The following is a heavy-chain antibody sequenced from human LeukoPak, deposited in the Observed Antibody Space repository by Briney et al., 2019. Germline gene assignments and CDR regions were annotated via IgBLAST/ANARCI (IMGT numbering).Heavy chain of an antibody. CDR3: ARHSPYSSSWENWYFDL. Sequence: GESLKISCKGSGYSFTGYWIAWVRQLPGKGLEWMGIIYPSDSDTRYSPSFRGQVTLSADKSISTAYLQWSSLKASDTAMYYCARHSPYSSSWENWYFDLWGRGTLVTVSS. J-gene: IGHJ2*01. CDR2: IYPSDSDT. D-gene: IGHD6-13*01. CDR1: GYSFTGYW. V-gene: IGHV5-51*01.